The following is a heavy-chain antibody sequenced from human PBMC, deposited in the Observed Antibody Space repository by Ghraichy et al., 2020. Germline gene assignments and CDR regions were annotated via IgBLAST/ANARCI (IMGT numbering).Heavy chain of an antibody. D-gene: IGHD3-9*01. CDR2: IYYSGST. CDR3: ARAPEAGYSNLDY. J-gene: IGHJ4*02. Sequence: SETLSLTCTVSGGSISSYYWSWIRQPPGKGLEWIGYIYYSGSTNYNPSLKSRVTISVDTSKNQFSLKLSSVTAADTAVYYCARAPEAGYSNLDYWGQGTLVTVSS. CDR1: GGSISSYY. V-gene: IGHV4-59*01.